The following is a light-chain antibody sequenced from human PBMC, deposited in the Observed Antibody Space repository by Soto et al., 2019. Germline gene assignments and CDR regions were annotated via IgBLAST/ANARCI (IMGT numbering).Light chain of an antibody. J-gene: IGKJ2*01. V-gene: IGKV3-20*01. CDR2: GAS. Sequence: EIVLTQSPGTLSLSPGERATLSCRASQRVSSSYLAWYQQKPGQSPRLLIYGASSRATDIPDRFSGSWSGTDFTLTISRLEPEDCAVYYCEQDGSSPYTFGQGTKLEIK. CDR3: EQDGSSPYT. CDR1: QRVSSSY.